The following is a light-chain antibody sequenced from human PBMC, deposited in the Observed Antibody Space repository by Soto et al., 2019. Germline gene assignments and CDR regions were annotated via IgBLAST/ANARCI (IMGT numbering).Light chain of an antibody. J-gene: IGLJ2*01. Sequence: QAVVTQEPSFSVSPGGTVTVTCGLSSGSVSTSHYASWYQQTPGQAPRTLIYNTNSRSSGVPDRFSGSILGNKAALIITGAQADDESDYYCVLYMGSGMWVFGGGTKLTVL. CDR2: NTN. CDR1: SGSVSTSHY. V-gene: IGLV8-61*01. CDR3: VLYMGSGMWV.